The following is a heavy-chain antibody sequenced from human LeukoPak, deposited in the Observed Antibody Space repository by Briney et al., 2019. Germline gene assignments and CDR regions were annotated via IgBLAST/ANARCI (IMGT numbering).Heavy chain of an antibody. J-gene: IGHJ4*02. D-gene: IGHD3-22*01. CDR2: MNPNSGNT. Sequence: ASVKVSCKASGYTFTSYDIDWVRQATGQGLEWMGWMNPNSGNTGYAQKFQGRDTMTRNTSISTAYMELSSLRSEDTAVYYCAREGTYYYDSSGYYYFDYWGQGTLVTVSS. V-gene: IGHV1-8*01. CDR3: AREGTYYYDSSGYYYFDY. CDR1: GYTFTSYD.